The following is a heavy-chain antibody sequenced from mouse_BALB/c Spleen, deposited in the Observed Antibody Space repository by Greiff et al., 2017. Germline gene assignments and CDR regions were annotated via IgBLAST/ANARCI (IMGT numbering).Heavy chain of an antibody. V-gene: IGHV1S22*01. J-gene: IGHJ2*01. Sequence: LKQPGSELVRPGASVKLSCKASGYTFTSYWMHCVKHRHGQGLVWIGNIFPGSGSTNYDEKFKSKGTLTVDTSSSTAYMHLSSLTSEDSAVYYCTREALRYPFDYWGEGTTLTVSS. D-gene: IGHD1-1*01. CDR2: IFPGSGST. CDR3: TREALRYPFDY. CDR1: GYTFTSYW.